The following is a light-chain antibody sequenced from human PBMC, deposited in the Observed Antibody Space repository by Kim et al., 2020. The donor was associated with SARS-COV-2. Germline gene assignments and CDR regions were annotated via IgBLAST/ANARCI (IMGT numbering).Light chain of an antibody. V-gene: IGLV2-8*01. CDR1: SSDVGDYDS. Sequence: GQSVTISCTGTSSDVGDYDSVSWYQQHPGKAPKLMIYEVSKRPSGVPDRFSGSKSDNTASLTVSGLQAEDEAAYYCTSFAGSNSLVFGGGTQLTVL. CDR2: EVS. J-gene: IGLJ2*01. CDR3: TSFAGSNSLV.